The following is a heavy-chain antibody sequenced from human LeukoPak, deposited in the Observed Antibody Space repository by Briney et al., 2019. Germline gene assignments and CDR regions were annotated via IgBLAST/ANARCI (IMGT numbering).Heavy chain of an antibody. CDR3: ARAMVYDRVEIGNWFDP. V-gene: IGHV1-69*13. CDR2: IIPIFGTA. D-gene: IGHD2-8*01. J-gene: IGHJ5*02. CDR1: GGTFSSYA. Sequence: SVKVSCKASGGTFSSYAISWVRQAPGQGLEWMGGIIPIFGTANCARKFQGRVTITADESTSTAYMELSSLRSEDTAVYYCARAMVYDRVEIGNWFDPWGQGTLVTVSS.